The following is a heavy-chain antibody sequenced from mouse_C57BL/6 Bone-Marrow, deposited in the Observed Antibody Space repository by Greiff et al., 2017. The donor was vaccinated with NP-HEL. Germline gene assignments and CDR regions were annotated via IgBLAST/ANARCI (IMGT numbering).Heavy chain of an antibody. CDR2: IYPRSGNT. CDR1: GYTFTSYG. V-gene: IGHV1-81*01. Sequence: QVQLQQSGAELARPGASVTLSCKASGYTFTSYGISWVKQRTGQGLEWIGEIYPRSGNTYYNEKFKGKATLTADKSSSTAYMELRSLTSEDSAVDFCANGGYYAMDYWGQGTSVTVSS. CDR3: ANGGYYAMDY. D-gene: IGHD1-1*01. J-gene: IGHJ4*01.